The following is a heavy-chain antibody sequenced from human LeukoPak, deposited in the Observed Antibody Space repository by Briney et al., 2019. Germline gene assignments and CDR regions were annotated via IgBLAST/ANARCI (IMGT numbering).Heavy chain of an antibody. CDR3: GKNRYSGSLSPFDI. J-gene: IGHJ3*02. CDR2: ISYDGSNK. V-gene: IGHV3-30*04. Sequence: LXLSXAAXGFTFXSYAMHWVRQAPGKGLEWVAVISYDGSNKYYADSVKGRFTISRDNSKNTLYLQMNSLRAEDTAVYYCGKNRYSGSLSPFDIWGQGTMVTVSS. D-gene: IGHD1-26*01. CDR1: GFTFXSYA.